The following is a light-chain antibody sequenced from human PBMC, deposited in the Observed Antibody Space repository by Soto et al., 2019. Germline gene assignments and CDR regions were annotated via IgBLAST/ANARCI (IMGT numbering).Light chain of an antibody. J-gene: IGKJ3*01. CDR3: QQASGLPSN. CDR1: HSISSW. CDR2: AAS. V-gene: IGKV1-12*02. Sequence: DIQMTQSPSSVSASVGDRVTITCRASHSISSWLAWYQQKPGKAPNLLIYAASSLQSGVPSRFSGSGSGTDFTLTITGLQPDDFATYFCQQASGLPSNFGPGTNVDIK.